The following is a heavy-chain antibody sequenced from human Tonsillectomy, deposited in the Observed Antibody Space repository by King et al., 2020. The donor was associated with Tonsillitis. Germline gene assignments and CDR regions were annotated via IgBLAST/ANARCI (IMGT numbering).Heavy chain of an antibody. CDR1: GGIFLSYA. CDR2: IITMFNTT. D-gene: IGHD3-10*01. Sequence: QLVQSGAEVKKPGSSVKVSCKASGGIFLSYAISWVRQAPGQGLEWMGVIITMFNTTTYEQRFQGRITITADESTTKAYVELSSLTSEETAVDYCARERVRASCFGEFGNWGQGTLVTVSS. V-gene: IGHV1-69*01. CDR3: ARERVRASCFGEFGN. J-gene: IGHJ4*02.